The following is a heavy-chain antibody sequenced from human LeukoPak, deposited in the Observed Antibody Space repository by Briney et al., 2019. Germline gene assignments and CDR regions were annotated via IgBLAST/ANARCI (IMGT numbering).Heavy chain of an antibody. CDR2: IIPIFGTA. V-gene: IGHV1-69*13. CDR1: GYTFTVCY. J-gene: IGHJ5*02. CDR3: ARNSLPGGRTVVTPVWSWFDP. D-gene: IGHD4-23*01. Sequence: EASVTLSFKASGYTFTVCYMHWVRQAPGQGLGRMGGIIPIFGTANYAQKFQGRVTITADESTSTAYMELNSLRSEDTAVYYCARNSLPGGRTVVTPVWSWFDPWGQGTLVTVSS.